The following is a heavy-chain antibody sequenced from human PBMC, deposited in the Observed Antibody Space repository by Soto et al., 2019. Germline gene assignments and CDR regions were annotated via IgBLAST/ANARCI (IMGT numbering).Heavy chain of an antibody. J-gene: IGHJ5*02. D-gene: IGHD3-22*01. Sequence: WGSLRLSCEASGFTFSSYAIICVRQAPVKWLEWVSAISGSGGSTYYADSVKGRFTISRDNSKNTLYLQMNSLRAEDTAVYYCAKDWVGYYYDSSGPVPNWFDPWGQGTLVTVSS. CDR1: GFTFSSYA. V-gene: IGHV3-23*01. CDR2: ISGSGGST. CDR3: AKDWVGYYYDSSGPVPNWFDP.